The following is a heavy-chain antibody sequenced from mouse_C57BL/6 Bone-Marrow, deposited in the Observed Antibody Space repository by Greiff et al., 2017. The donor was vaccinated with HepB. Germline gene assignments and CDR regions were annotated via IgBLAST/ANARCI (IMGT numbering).Heavy chain of an antibody. CDR3: ARTIYYGNHGGFFFAY. D-gene: IGHD2-1*01. J-gene: IGHJ3*01. V-gene: IGHV1-18*01. CDR2: INPNNGGT. CDR1: GYTFTDYN. Sequence: EVQLQQSGPELVKPGASVKIPCKASGYTFTDYNMDWVKQSHGKSLEWIGDINPNNGGTIYNQKFKGKATLTVDKSSSTAYMELRSLTSEDTAVYYCARTIYYGNHGGFFFAYWGQGTLVTVSA.